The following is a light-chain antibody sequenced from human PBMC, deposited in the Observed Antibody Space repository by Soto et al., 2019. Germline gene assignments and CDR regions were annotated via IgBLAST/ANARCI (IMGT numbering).Light chain of an antibody. V-gene: IGKV3-11*01. Sequence: EIVLTQSPATLSLSPGERATLSCRASPSVTNYLAWYQQKPGQPPRLLIYGAFNRAAGIPARFSGSGSGTDFTLTISSLEPADSAVYYCQQRNIWPPVTFGQGTRLEIK. J-gene: IGKJ5*01. CDR1: PSVTNY. CDR3: QQRNIWPPVT. CDR2: GAF.